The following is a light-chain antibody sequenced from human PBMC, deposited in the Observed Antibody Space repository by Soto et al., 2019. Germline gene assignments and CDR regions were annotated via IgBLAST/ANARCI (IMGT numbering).Light chain of an antibody. J-gene: IGLJ2*01. CDR1: SSNIGAGYD. CDR3: KSYDTSLSGLVV. CDR2: GNS. V-gene: IGLV1-40*01. Sequence: QAVVTQPPSVSGAPGQRVTISCTGSSSNIGAGYDVHWYQQLPGTAPKLLIYGNSNRPSGVPDRFSGSKSGTSASLAITGLQAEDEADNYCKSYDTSLSGLVVFGGGTNLTVL.